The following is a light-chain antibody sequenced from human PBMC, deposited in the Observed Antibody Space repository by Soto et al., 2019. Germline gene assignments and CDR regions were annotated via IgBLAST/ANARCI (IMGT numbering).Light chain of an antibody. CDR3: SAYTTSSSYV. V-gene: IGLV2-14*01. CDR1: STGAGGFIY. J-gene: IGLJ1*01. CDR2: DVY. Sequence: SALTQPASVSGTPGQSITISCTGTSTGAGGFIYVSWYQQHPGKAPKLLIFDVYSRPSGISNRFSGSKSGNTASLTISGLQSEDEADYYCSAYTTSSSYVFGAGTKGTAL.